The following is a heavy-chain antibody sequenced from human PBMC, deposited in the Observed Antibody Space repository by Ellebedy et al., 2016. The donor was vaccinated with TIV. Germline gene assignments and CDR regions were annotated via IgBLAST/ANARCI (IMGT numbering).Heavy chain of an antibody. Sequence: GESLKISCAASGFTFSNHHMDWVRQATGKGLEWICRITNKANSYTTEYAASVKGSFTISRDDSKNSLYLEMNSLKAEDTAVYYCVKITGSWFWGQGTLVTVSS. J-gene: IGHJ4*02. V-gene: IGHV3-72*01. CDR3: VKITGSWF. CDR2: ITNKANSYTT. CDR1: GFTFSNHH. D-gene: IGHD3-10*01.